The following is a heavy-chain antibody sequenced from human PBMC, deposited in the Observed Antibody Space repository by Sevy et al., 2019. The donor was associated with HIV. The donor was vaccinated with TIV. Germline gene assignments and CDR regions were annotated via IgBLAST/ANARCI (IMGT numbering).Heavy chain of an antibody. CDR2: LKSDVYGGTV. CDR1: GFTFGDYC. D-gene: IGHD3-16*01. V-gene: IGHV3-49*04. Sequence: GGSLRLACTASGFTFGDYCMSWVRQAPGKGLEWVAFLKSDVYGGTVDHAASVRGRCVISRVDSKTIAYLQMNDLKTEDTGVYYCTRGKAAQSIFDYWAQGALVTVSS. CDR3: TRGKAAQSIFDY. J-gene: IGHJ4*02.